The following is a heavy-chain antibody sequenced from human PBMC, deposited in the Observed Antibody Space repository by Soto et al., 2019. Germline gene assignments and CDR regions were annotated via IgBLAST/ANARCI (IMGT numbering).Heavy chain of an antibody. CDR3: ARDKDRQHIGGNYYSGMDV. J-gene: IGHJ6*02. CDR1: GGTFGNSA. V-gene: IGHV1-69*12. D-gene: IGHD1-26*01. CDR2: IMPIFPTP. Sequence: QVQLVQSGAEVKKPGSSVTVSCKASGGTFGNSAISGVRQAPGQGLEWMGGIMPIFPTPDYTQKCQGRVTITADDSTSTAYMELTSLRPEDTAVYYCARDKDRQHIGGNYYSGMDVWGQGTTVTV.